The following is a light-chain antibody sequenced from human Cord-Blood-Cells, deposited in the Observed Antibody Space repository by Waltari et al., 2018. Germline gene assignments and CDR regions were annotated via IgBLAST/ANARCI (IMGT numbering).Light chain of an antibody. Sequence: QSALTQPAPVSGSPGQSITISCPGTSSDVGGYHYVSWYQQPPGTAPKLMIYDVSNRPSGVSNRFSGSKSGNTASLTISGLQAEDEADYYCSSYTSSSTVVFGGGTKLTVL. CDR2: DVS. CDR3: SSYTSSSTVV. V-gene: IGLV2-14*01. J-gene: IGLJ2*01. CDR1: SSDVGGYHY.